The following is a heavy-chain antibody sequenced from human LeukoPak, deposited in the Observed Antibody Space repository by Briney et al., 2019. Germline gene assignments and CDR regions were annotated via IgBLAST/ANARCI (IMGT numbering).Heavy chain of an antibody. J-gene: IGHJ4*02. Sequence: ASVKVSCKASGYTFTGYYMHWVRQAPGQGLEWMGRINPNSGGTNYAQKFQGRATMTRDTSISTAYMELSRLRSDDTAVYYCARGTRSSGYDFDYWGQGTLVTVSS. V-gene: IGHV1-2*06. CDR2: INPNSGGT. D-gene: IGHD3-22*01. CDR3: ARGTRSSGYDFDY. CDR1: GYTFTGYY.